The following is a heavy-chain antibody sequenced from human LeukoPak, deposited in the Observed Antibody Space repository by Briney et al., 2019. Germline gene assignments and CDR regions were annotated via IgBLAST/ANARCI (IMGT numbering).Heavy chain of an antibody. CDR1: GFTFSSYW. D-gene: IGHD1-26*01. Sequence: GGSLRLSCVVSGFTFSSYWMHWVRQAPGKGLVWVSRINSDGSTTTYADSVKGRFTISRDNAKNTLYLQMNSLRAEDTAVYYCAKRSGSYFDYWGQGTLVTVSS. V-gene: IGHV3-74*01. CDR2: INSDGSTT. J-gene: IGHJ4*02. CDR3: AKRSGSYFDY.